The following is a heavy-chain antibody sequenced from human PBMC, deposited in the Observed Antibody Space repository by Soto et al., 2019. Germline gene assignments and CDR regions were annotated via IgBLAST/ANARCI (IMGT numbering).Heavy chain of an antibody. CDR2: ISHSGST. J-gene: IGHJ4*02. D-gene: IGHD3-3*02. V-gene: IGHV4-4*02. CDR3: AARHFWSGPWTQRRLDY. Sequence: LTCAVSGDLMNISHSWSWLRQPPGKGLEWIGQISHSGSTNYNPSLTSRVTISVDKSKNHFSLKLTSVTAADTAVYYCAARHFWSGPWTQRRLDYWGQGTLVTVSS. CDR1: GDLMNISHS.